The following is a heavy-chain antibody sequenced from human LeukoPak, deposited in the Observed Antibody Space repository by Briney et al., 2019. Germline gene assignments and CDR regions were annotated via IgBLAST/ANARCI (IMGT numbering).Heavy chain of an antibody. CDR2: IYSGGST. J-gene: IGHJ2*01. CDR1: GFTVGSNY. D-gene: IGHD2-2*01. V-gene: IGHV3-53*01. Sequence: GGSLRLSCAASGFTVGSNYMSWVRQAPGKGLEWVSVIYSGGSTYYADSVKGRFTISRDNSKNTLYLQMNSLRAEDTAVYYCARDKVACSSTSCHYWYFDLWGRGTLVTVSS. CDR3: ARDKVACSSTSCHYWYFDL.